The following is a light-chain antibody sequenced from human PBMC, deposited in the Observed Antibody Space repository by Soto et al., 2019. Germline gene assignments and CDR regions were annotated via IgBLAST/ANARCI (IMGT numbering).Light chain of an antibody. CDR2: YDS. V-gene: IGLV3-21*04. CDR1: NIGTKG. Sequence: SYELSQPPSVSVAPGKTARITCGENNIGTKGVHWYQQKPGQAPVLVIYYDSDRPSGISERFSGSNSGNTATLTINRVEVGDEADYYCQVWNSRSDPPGVVFGGGTKLTVL. CDR3: QVWNSRSDPPGVV. J-gene: IGLJ2*01.